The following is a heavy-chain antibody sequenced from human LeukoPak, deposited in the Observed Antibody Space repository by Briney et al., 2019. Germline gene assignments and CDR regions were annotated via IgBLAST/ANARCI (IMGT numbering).Heavy chain of an antibody. CDR2: ISSSSSTI. CDR3: AEGGGYEAQYYYYYLDV. CDR1: GFTFHNYG. D-gene: IGHD5-12*01. J-gene: IGHJ6*03. V-gene: IGHV3-48*01. Sequence: GGSLRLSCAASGFTFHNYGMSWVRQAPGKGLEWVSYISSSSSTIYYADSVKGRFTISRDNAKNSLYLQMNSLRAEDTAVYYCAEGGGYEAQYYYYYLDVWGKGTTVTISS.